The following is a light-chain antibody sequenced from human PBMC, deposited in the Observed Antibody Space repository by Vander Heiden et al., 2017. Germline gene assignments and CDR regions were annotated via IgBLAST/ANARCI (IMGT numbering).Light chain of an antibody. V-gene: IGKV1-39*01. CDR1: QSISSH. CDR2: GAS. J-gene: IGKJ4*01. Sequence: DIQMTQSPSSLSASVGDRVTITCRASQSISSHLNWYQQKPGKAPKLLIYGASSLQTGVPSRFSGSGSGTDFTLTITSLRPEDFATYYCQQSDSAPLTFGGGTKVEI. CDR3: QQSDSAPLT.